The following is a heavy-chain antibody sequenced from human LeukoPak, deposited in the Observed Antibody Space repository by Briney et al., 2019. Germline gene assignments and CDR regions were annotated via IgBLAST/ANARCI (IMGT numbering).Heavy chain of an antibody. CDR1: GFTFSSYW. Sequence: GGSLRLSCVASGFTFSSYWMHWVRQDPRKGLVWVSRINGDGRNINYADSVRGRFTISRDNAKNTLYLQMNTLRVEDTAVYYCAKDYDLGYCSSTSCYSTLFDYWGQGTLVTVSS. V-gene: IGHV3-74*01. CDR3: AKDYDLGYCSSTSCYSTLFDY. D-gene: IGHD2-2*01. CDR2: INGDGRNI. J-gene: IGHJ4*02.